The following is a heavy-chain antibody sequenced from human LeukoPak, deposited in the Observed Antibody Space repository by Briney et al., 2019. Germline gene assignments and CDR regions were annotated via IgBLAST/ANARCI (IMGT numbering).Heavy chain of an antibody. CDR1: GGSISSSSYY. V-gene: IGHV4-39*07. D-gene: IGHD4-11*01. CDR3: AEDSNIARFFI. J-gene: IGHJ4*02. CDR2: IYYSGST. Sequence: PSEALSLTCTVSGGSISSSSYYWGWIRQPPGKGLEWIGSIYYSGSTYTYYNPSLMSRVTISVDKSKNQFSLKLTSVTAADTAVYFCAEDSNIARFFIWGQGTLVTVSS.